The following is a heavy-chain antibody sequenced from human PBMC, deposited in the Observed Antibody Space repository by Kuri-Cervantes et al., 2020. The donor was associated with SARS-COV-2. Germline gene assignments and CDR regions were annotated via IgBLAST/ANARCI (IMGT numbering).Heavy chain of an antibody. CDR1: GYSISSGYY. Sequence: GSLRLSCAVSGYSISSGYYWGWIRQPPGKGLEWIGSIYHSGSTNYNPSLKSRVTISVDTSKNQFSLKLSSVTAADTAVYYCARVRGYSYGPLYYYNGMDVWGQGTTVTVSS. V-gene: IGHV4-38-2*01. CDR2: IYHSGST. CDR3: ARVRGYSYGPLYYYNGMDV. J-gene: IGHJ6*02. D-gene: IGHD5-18*01.